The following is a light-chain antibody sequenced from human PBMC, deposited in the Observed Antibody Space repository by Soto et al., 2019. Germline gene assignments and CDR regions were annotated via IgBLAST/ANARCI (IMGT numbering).Light chain of an antibody. CDR3: QQYNSYPLT. Sequence: DMQVAQAASTLSAYVGDRVTITCRASQSISSWLAWYQQKPGKAPKLLIYKASSLESGVPSRFSGSGSGTEFTLTISSLQPDDFATYYCQQYNSYPLTFGGGTKVDIK. CDR1: QSISSW. V-gene: IGKV1-5*03. J-gene: IGKJ4*01. CDR2: KAS.